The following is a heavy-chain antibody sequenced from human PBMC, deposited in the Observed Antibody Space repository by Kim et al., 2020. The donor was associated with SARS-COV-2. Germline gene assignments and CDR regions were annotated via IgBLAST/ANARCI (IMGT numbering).Heavy chain of an antibody. CDR3: ARDGGGDSLDYYYYGMDV. V-gene: IGHV4-31*02. Sequence: KSRVTISVDTSKNQFSLKLSSGTAADTAVYYCARDGGGDSLDYYYYGMDVWGQGTTVTVSS. D-gene: IGHD2-21*02. J-gene: IGHJ6*02.